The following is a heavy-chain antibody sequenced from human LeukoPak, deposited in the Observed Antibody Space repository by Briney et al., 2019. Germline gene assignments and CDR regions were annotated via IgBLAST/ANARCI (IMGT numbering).Heavy chain of an antibody. CDR3: ARDQEPDAFDI. CDR1: GFTFSSYS. V-gene: IGHV3-48*04. J-gene: IGHJ3*02. D-gene: IGHD1-26*01. Sequence: GGSLRLSCAASGFTFSSYSMNWVRQAPGKGLEWVSYISSSSTIYYADSVKGRFTISRDNAKNSLYLQMNSLRVEDTAVYYCARDQEPDAFDIWGQGTMVTVSS. CDR2: ISSSSTI.